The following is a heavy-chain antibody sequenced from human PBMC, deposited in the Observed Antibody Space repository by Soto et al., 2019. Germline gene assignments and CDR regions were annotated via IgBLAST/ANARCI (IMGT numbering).Heavy chain of an antibody. J-gene: IGHJ5*01. CDR1: GGSFSPYY. Sequence: SETLSLTCAVYGGSFSPYYWSWIRQPPGKGLEWIGQIFHGGSTNYSPSLKSRVTISVDTSKNQFSLELSSVTAADTAVYYCVRGRAVFFWSGRIDNWFASWGQGTLVTVSS. V-gene: IGHV4-34*01. D-gene: IGHD3-3*01. CDR2: IFHGGST. CDR3: VRGRAVFFWSGRIDNWFAS.